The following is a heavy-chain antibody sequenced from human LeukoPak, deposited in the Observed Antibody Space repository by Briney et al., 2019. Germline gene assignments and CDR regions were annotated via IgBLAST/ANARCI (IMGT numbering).Heavy chain of an antibody. Sequence: GGSLRLSCAASGFTLRSYDMSWVRQAPGKGLEWVAATSGSGGNTYYADSVKGRFTISRDNSKNTLYLQMNSLRAEDTAVYYCARDSPSRVVVVAAPDYWGQGTLVTVSS. V-gene: IGHV3-23*01. J-gene: IGHJ4*02. CDR2: TSGSGGNT. D-gene: IGHD2-15*01. CDR3: ARDSPSRVVVVAAPDY. CDR1: GFTLRSYD.